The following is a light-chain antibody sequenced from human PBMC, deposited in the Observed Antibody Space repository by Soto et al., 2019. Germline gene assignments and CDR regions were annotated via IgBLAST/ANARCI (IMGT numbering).Light chain of an antibody. CDR3: QQYNNWSPA. V-gene: IGKV3-15*01. J-gene: IGKJ1*01. CDR1: QSVSSN. Sequence: EIVMTQSPATLSVSPGERATLFCRASQSVSSNLAWYQQKPGQAPRLLIYGASTRATGIPARFSGSGSGTEFTLTISSLQSEDFAVYYCQQYNNWSPAFGQGTKVEIK. CDR2: GAS.